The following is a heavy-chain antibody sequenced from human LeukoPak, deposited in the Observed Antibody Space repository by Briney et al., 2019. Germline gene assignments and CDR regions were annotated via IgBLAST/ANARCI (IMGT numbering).Heavy chain of an antibody. CDR3: AGSSSGY. CDR1: GCTFSSYA. J-gene: IGHJ4*02. V-gene: IGHV3-23*01. Sequence: PGGALRLSCAASGCTFSSYAMSGVRPAPAKGVEWVSAISGSGGSTYYADSVKGRFTISRDNSKNTLYLQMNSLRAEDTAVYYCAGSSSGYWGEGTLVTVSS. D-gene: IGHD6-6*01. CDR2: ISGSGGST.